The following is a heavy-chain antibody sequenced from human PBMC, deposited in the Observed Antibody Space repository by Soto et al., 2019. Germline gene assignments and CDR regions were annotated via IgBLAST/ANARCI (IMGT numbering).Heavy chain of an antibody. CDR2: ISSTTNYI. J-gene: IGHJ4*02. CDR3: ARESEDLTSNFDY. Sequence: PGGSLRLSCAASGFTFTRYSMNWVRQAPGKGLEWVSSISSTTNYIYYGDSMKGRFTISRDNGKNSLYLEIHSLRAEDTAVYYCARESEDLTSNFDYWGQGTLVT. V-gene: IGHV3-21*06. CDR1: GFTFTRYS.